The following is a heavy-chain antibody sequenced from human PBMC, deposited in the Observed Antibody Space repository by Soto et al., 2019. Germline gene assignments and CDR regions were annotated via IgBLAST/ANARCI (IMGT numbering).Heavy chain of an antibody. CDR2: IYYSGSI. V-gene: IGHV4-59*01. J-gene: IGHJ5*02. Sequence: SETLSLTCTVSGGSISSYYWTWIRQPPGKGLEWIGYIYYSGSINYNPSLKSRVTISVDTSKNQFSLKLNSVTAADTAIYYCAKLGSWFDPWGQGTLVTVSS. CDR1: GGSISSYY. CDR3: AKLGSWFDP. D-gene: IGHD3-10*01.